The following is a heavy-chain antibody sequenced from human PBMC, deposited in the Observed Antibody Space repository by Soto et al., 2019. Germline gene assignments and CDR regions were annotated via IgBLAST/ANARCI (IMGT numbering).Heavy chain of an antibody. CDR2: IRGSAGNA. CDR1: GFTFSSYG. J-gene: IGHJ5*02. CDR3: AKHLWFGESVFDP. Sequence: EVQLLESGGGLVQPGGSLRLSCAGTGFTFSSYGMSWVRQAPGKGLEWVSTIRGSAGNANYADSVKGRFTISRDDSTNTVHLQMNSRTPVDTAVYYCAKHLWFGESVFDPWGQGNRVVVSS. V-gene: IGHV3-23*01. D-gene: IGHD3-10*01.